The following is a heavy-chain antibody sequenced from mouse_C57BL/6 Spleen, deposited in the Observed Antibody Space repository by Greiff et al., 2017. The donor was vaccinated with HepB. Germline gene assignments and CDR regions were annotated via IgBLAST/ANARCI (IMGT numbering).Heavy chain of an antibody. CDR2: IHPNSGST. J-gene: IGHJ4*01. V-gene: IGHV1-64*01. D-gene: IGHD2-3*01. CDR3: ARRDDGYYAFSYYAMDY. Sequence: QVQLQQPGAELVKPGASVKLSCKASGYTFTSYWMHWVKQRPGQGLEWIGMIHPNSGSTNYNEKFKSKATLTVDKSSSTAYMQLSSLTSEDSAVYYCARRDDGYYAFSYYAMDYWGQGTSVTVSS. CDR1: GYTFTSYW.